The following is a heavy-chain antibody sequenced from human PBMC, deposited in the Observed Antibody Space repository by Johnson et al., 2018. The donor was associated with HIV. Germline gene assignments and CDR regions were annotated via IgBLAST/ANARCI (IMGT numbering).Heavy chain of an antibody. V-gene: IGHV3-66*01. Sequence: VQLVESGGGLVQPGGSLRLSCAASGFTFSSYDMHWVRQATGKGLEWVSVIYSGGSTYYADSVKGRFTISRDNAKNSLYLQMNSLRAEDTAVYYCARDPGNGGRPFDAFDIWGQGTMVTVSS. J-gene: IGHJ3*02. CDR1: GFTFSSYD. CDR3: ARDPGNGGRPFDAFDI. CDR2: IYSGGST. D-gene: IGHD4-23*01.